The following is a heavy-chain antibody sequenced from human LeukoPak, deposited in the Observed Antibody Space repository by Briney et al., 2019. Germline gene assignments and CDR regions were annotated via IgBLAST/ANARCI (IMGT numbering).Heavy chain of an antibody. J-gene: IGHJ4*02. CDR2: ISSDGSNK. V-gene: IGHV3-30*03. D-gene: IGHD3-10*01. CDR3: ARDGGHGSGSYPFDY. CDR1: GFTFSSYG. Sequence: GGSLRLSCVTSGFTFSSYGMHWVRQAPGKGLKWVAIISSDGSNKYYADSVKGRFTISRDNSKNTLYLQMSSLRPEDTALYYCARDGGHGSGSYPFDYWGQGTLVTVSS.